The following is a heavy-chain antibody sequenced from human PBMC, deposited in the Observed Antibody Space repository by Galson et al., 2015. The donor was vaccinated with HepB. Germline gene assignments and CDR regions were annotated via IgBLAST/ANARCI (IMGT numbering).Heavy chain of an antibody. J-gene: IGHJ4*02. Sequence: SVKVSCKASGGTFSSYAMSWVRQAPGEGLEWMGRIIPILDIGNYAQKFQGRVTITADKSTNTAYMELSSLRSEDTAVYYCARLTTGTWFFDYWGQGTLVTVSS. CDR3: ARLTTGTWFFDY. CDR1: GGTFSSYA. D-gene: IGHD4-17*01. V-gene: IGHV1-69*04. CDR2: IIPILDIG.